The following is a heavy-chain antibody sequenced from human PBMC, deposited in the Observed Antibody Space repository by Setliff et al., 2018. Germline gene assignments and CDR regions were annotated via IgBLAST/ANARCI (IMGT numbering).Heavy chain of an antibody. J-gene: IGHJ4*02. CDR2: ISGSSSTI. Sequence: ETLSLSCVASGFTFSTYSMNWVRQAPGKGLEWVSSISGSSSTIYYADSVKGRFTISRDNAKNSLYLQMNSLRAEDTAVYYCAREGSSAWYGGGVDYWGQGTLVTVSS. CDR1: GFTFSTYS. V-gene: IGHV3-48*01. CDR3: AREGSSAWYGGGVDY. D-gene: IGHD6-19*01.